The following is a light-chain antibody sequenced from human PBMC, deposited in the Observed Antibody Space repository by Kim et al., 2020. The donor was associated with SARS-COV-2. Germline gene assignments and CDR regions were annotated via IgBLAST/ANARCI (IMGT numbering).Light chain of an antibody. Sequence: APGKTARITCGGNNIGSKSVHWYQQKPGQAPVLVIYYDSDRPSGIPERFSGSNSGNTATLTISRVEAGDEADYYCQVWDSSSDHRGVFGGGTKLTVL. CDR1: NIGSKS. CDR3: QVWDSSSDHRGV. CDR2: YDS. V-gene: IGLV3-21*04. J-gene: IGLJ3*02.